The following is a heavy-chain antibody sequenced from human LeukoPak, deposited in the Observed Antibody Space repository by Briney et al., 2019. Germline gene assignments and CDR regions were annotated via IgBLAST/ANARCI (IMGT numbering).Heavy chain of an antibody. CDR3: ARDVGSVGTTAVSFDY. D-gene: IGHD1-26*01. CDR1: GFTFSFYS. Sequence: GGSLRLSCAASGFTFSFYSMNWVRQAPGKGLEWLSSISGTTTYIYYADSVKGRFTISRDNAKNSLFLEMSSLRAEDTAVYYCARDVGSVGTTAVSFDYWGQGTLVTVSS. CDR2: ISGTTTYI. J-gene: IGHJ4*02. V-gene: IGHV3-21*01.